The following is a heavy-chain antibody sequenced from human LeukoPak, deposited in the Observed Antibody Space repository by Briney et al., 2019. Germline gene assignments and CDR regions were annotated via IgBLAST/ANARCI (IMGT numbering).Heavy chain of an antibody. Sequence: PGGSLRLSCAASGFTFSSYWMSWVRQAPGKGLGRVANINQMGSEKYYVDSVKGRFTISRDNAKNSLYLQMNSLRAEDTAVYYCASENFWSGYRGYYYYYMDVWGKGTTVTVSS. V-gene: IGHV3-7*01. CDR2: INQMGSEK. J-gene: IGHJ6*03. CDR1: GFTFSSYW. D-gene: IGHD3-3*01. CDR3: ASENFWSGYRGYYYYYMDV.